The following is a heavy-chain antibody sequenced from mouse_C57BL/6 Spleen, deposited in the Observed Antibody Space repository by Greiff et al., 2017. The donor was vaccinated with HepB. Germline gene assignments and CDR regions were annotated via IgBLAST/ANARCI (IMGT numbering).Heavy chain of an antibody. CDR2: IYPGGGYT. Sequence: VQLQQSGAELVRPGPSVKMSCKASGYTFTNYWIGWAKQRPGHGLEWIGDIYPGGGYTNYNEKFKGKATLTADKSSSTAYMQFSSLTSEDSAIYYCAREESAYDYAMDYWGQGTSVTVSS. CDR1: GYTFTNYW. V-gene: IGHV1-63*01. CDR3: AREESAYDYAMDY. D-gene: IGHD6-5*01. J-gene: IGHJ4*01.